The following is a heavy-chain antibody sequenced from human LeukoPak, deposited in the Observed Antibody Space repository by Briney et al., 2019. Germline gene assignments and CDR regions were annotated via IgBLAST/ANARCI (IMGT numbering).Heavy chain of an antibody. CDR2: ISYDGSNE. D-gene: IGHD4-17*01. Sequence: GRSLRLSCAASGFTFSSYAMHWVRQAPGKGLEWVAVISYDGSNEYYADSVKGRFTISRDNSKNTLYLQMNSLRAEDTAVYYCASLTTVRGFDYWGQGTLVTVSS. V-gene: IGHV3-30*04. CDR3: ASLTTVRGFDY. CDR1: GFTFSSYA. J-gene: IGHJ4*02.